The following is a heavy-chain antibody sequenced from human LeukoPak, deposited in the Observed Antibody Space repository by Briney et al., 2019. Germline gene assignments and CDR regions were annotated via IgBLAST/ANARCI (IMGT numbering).Heavy chain of an antibody. V-gene: IGHV3-53*01. Sequence: GGSLRLSCTVSGFTVSSNSMSWVRQAPGKGLEWVSFIYSDNTHYSDSVKGRFTISRDNSKNTLYLQMNSLRAEDTAMYYCARTGEIAAALGPNTDWGQGTLVTVSS. CDR2: IYSDNT. CDR3: ARTGEIAAALGPNTD. D-gene: IGHD6-13*01. J-gene: IGHJ4*02. CDR1: GFTVSSNS.